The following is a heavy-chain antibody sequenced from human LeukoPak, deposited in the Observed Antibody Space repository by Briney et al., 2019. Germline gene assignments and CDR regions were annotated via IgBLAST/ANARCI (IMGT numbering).Heavy chain of an antibody. CDR1: GXSFTSYW. V-gene: IGHV5-51*01. Sequence: GESLKISCKGSGXSFTSYWSGWVRQMPGKGLEWMGIIYPGDSDTRYSPSFQGQVTISADKSISTAYLQWSSLKASDTAMYYCARRGQQLPTAIDYWGQGTLVTVSS. CDR3: ARRGQQLPTAIDY. D-gene: IGHD6-13*01. CDR2: IYPGDSDT. J-gene: IGHJ4*02.